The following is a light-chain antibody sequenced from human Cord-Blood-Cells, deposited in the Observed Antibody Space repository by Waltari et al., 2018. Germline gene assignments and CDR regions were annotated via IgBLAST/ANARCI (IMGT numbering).Light chain of an antibody. V-gene: IGLV2-14*01. CDR1: SSDVGSYNY. J-gene: IGLJ1*01. CDR3: RSYTSSSTYV. CDR2: HVS. Sequence: QAALTQPASGSGSPEHAITISCTGTSSDVGSYNYVPWYQQHPGKAPTLTLHHVSKRPSGVSNRFSGSKSGNTASLTISGLQAEDEADYYCRSYTSSSTYVFGTGTKVTVL.